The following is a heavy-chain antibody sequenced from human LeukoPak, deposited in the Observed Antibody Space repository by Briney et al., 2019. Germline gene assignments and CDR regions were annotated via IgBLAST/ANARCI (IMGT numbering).Heavy chain of an antibody. J-gene: IGHJ4*02. CDR1: GGSISSYY. V-gene: IGHV4-59*08. D-gene: IGHD6-13*01. CDR3: ARHSGDSSSWTTLDY. CDR2: IYYSGST. Sequence: PSETLSLTCTVSGGSISSYYWSWIRQPPGKGLEWIGYIYYSGSTNYNPSLKSRVTISVDTSKNQFSLKLSSVTAADTAVYYCARHSGDSSSWTTLDYWGQGTLVAVSS.